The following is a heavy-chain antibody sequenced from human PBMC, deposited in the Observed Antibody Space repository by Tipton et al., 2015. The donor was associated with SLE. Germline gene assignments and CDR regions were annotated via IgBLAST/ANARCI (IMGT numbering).Heavy chain of an antibody. Sequence: GSLRLSCAASGFTFSSYEMNWVRQAPGKGLEWVSYISSSGSTIYYADSVKGRFTISRDNSKNTLYLQMNSLRAEDTAVYYCAKNGYGSGKGWFDPWGQGTLVTVSS. J-gene: IGHJ5*02. CDR3: AKNGYGSGKGWFDP. D-gene: IGHD3-10*01. CDR1: GFTFSSYE. CDR2: ISSSGSTI. V-gene: IGHV3-48*03.